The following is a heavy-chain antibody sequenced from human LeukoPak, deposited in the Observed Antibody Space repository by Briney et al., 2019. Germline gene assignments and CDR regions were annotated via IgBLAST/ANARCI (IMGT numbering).Heavy chain of an antibody. J-gene: IGHJ6*03. Sequence: GASVKVSCKASGYTFSSYGISWVRQAPGQGLEWMGWISAYNGNTNYAQKLQGRVTMTTDTSTSTAYMELRSLRSDDTAVYYCARTAGDYDSSGYYGYYYMDVWGKGTTVTVSS. CDR2: ISAYNGNT. CDR3: ARTAGDYDSSGYYGYYYMDV. V-gene: IGHV1-18*01. D-gene: IGHD3-22*01. CDR1: GYTFSSYG.